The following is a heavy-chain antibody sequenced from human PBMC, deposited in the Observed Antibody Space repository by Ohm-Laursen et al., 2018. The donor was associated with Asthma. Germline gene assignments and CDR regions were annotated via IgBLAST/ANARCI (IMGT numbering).Heavy chain of an antibody. CDR2: IWYDGTNK. V-gene: IGHV3-33*08. CDR3: ATDLSLYCSSTACQTFSGMDV. Sequence: SLRLSCAASGFTFSSYGMHWVRQAPGKGLEWVAVIWYDGTNKDYADSVKGRFTISRDDSKNTLYLQMNSLRAEDTALYYCATDLSLYCSSTACQTFSGMDVWGQGTTVIVSS. J-gene: IGHJ6*02. CDR1: GFTFSSYG. D-gene: IGHD2-2*01.